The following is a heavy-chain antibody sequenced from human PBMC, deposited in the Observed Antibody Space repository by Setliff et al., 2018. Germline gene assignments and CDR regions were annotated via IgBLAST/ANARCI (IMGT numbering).Heavy chain of an antibody. J-gene: IGHJ4*02. V-gene: IGHV1-18*01. CDR2: ISA. CDR3: TRGPKDFVVPPTANIFDY. CDR1: GYTFISYG. D-gene: IGHD2-2*01. Sequence: ASVKVSCKTPGYTFISYGINWVRQAPGQGLEWMGWISAYAQKFQGRVTMTTDTSTNTAFMELRSLRSDDTAVYYCTRGPKDFVVPPTANIFDYWGQGTVVTVSS.